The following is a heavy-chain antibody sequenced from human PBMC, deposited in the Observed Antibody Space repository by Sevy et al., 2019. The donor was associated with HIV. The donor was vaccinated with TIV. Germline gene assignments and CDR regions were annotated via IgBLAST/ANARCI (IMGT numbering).Heavy chain of an antibody. CDR1: GSTFINYA. CDR3: ASSYFDSSGYSPLFYYGMDV. Sequence: ASVKVSCKASGSTFINYAVTWVRQAPGQGLEWMGGFIPMFDTTNSAQKFQGRVTLTADGSTSTAYMELSSLRSEDTAVYYCASSYFDSSGYSPLFYYGMDVWGQGTTVTVSS. V-gene: IGHV1-69*13. D-gene: IGHD3-22*01. J-gene: IGHJ6*02. CDR2: FIPMFDTT.